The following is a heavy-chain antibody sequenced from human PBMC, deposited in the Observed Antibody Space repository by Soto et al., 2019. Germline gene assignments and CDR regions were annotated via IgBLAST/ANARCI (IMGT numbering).Heavy chain of an antibody. J-gene: IGHJ4*02. CDR3: APIAAAGVYFDY. CDR1: GFTFSSYG. CDR2: ISYDGSNK. V-gene: IGHV3-30*03. D-gene: IGHD6-13*01. Sequence: PGGSLRLSCAASGFTFSSYGMHWVRQAPGKGLEWVAVISYDGSNKYYADSVKGRFTISRDNSKNTLYLQMNSLRAEDTAVYYCAPIAAAGVYFDYWGQGTLVTVSS.